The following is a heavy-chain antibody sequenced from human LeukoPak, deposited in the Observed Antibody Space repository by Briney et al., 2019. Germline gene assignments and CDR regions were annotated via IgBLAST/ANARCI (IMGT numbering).Heavy chain of an antibody. Sequence: GESLKISCKGSGYSFTSYWIGWVRQMPGKGLEWMGIIYPGDSDTRYSPSFQGQVTISADKSISTAYLQWSSLKASDTAMYYCARLIPPGSSWYASWLDPWGQGTLVTVSS. V-gene: IGHV5-51*01. CDR1: GYSFTSYW. J-gene: IGHJ5*02. CDR3: ARLIPPGSSWYASWLDP. CDR2: IYPGDSDT. D-gene: IGHD6-13*01.